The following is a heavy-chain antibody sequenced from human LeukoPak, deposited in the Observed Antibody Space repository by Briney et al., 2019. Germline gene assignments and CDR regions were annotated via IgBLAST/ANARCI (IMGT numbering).Heavy chain of an antibody. J-gene: IGHJ6*03. V-gene: IGHV3-7*01. Sequence: GGSLRLSCAASGFTFSSYWMSWVRQAPGKGLEWVANIKQDGSEKYYVDFVKGRFTISRDNAKNSLYLQINSLRAEDTAVYYCARSPYYYDSSGYTYYYYYMDVWGKGTTVTVSS. CDR1: GFTFSSYW. CDR2: IKQDGSEK. D-gene: IGHD3-22*01. CDR3: ARSPYYYDSSGYTYYYYYMDV.